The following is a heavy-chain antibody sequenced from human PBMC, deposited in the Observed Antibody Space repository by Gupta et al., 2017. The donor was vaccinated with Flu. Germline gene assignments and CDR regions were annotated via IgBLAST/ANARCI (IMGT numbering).Heavy chain of an antibody. V-gene: IGHV1-18*01. CDR3: ARDFSLAYGDYGPRLRNYYYYYGMDV. J-gene: IGHJ6*02. CDR2: ISAYNGNT. D-gene: IGHD4-17*01. CDR1: GYTFTSYG. Sequence: QVQLVQSGAEVKKPGASVKVSCKASGYTFTSYGISWVRQAPGQGLEWMGWISAYNGNTNYAQKLQGRVTMTTDTSTSTAYMELRSLRSDDTAVYYCARDFSLAYGDYGPRLRNYYYYYGMDVWGQGTTVTVSS.